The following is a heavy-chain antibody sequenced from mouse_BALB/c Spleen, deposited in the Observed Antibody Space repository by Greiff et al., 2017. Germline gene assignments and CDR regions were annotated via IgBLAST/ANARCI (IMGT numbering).Heavy chain of an antibody. CDR1: GYTFTSYW. J-gene: IGHJ4*01. Sequence: VQLQQPGAELVKPGASVKLSCKASGYTFTSYWMHWVKQRPGQGLEWIGEINPSNGRTNYNEKFKSKATLTVDKSSSTAYMQLSSLTSEDSAVYYCARFDFYYYAMDYWGQGTSVTVSS. V-gene: IGHV1S81*02. CDR3: ARFDFYYYAMDY. D-gene: IGHD2-4*01. CDR2: INPSNGRT.